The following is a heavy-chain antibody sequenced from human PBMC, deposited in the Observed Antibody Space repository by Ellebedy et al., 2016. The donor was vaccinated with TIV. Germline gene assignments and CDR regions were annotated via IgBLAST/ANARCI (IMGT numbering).Heavy chain of an antibody. D-gene: IGHD2-2*01. Sequence: SETLSLXXTVSGGSFNSYYWTWIRQPPGKGLEWIGHLTHIGTTNYNPSLQSRVAMSLDSSKTQFSLELKSVTAADTAVYFCARSCSPSCWECLEYWGQGVLVTVSS. J-gene: IGHJ4*02. CDR1: GGSFNSYY. CDR2: LTHIGTT. CDR3: ARSCSPSCWECLEY. V-gene: IGHV4-59*13.